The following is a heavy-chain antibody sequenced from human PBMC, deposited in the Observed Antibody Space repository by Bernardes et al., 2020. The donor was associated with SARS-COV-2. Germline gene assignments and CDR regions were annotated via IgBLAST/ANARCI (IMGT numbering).Heavy chain of an antibody. J-gene: IGHJ4*02. CDR3: ARAGNYYFES. CDR2: MNGDGSDI. Sequence: GSLRLAFAAAVFIWNISWMHWVRQGPGQGLVWVSRMNGDGSDIQYADSVKGRFTISRDNAKNTLDLQMNSLRAEDTAFYYCARAGNYYFESWGQGTLVTVSS. CDR1: VFIWNISW. V-gene: IGHV3-74*01.